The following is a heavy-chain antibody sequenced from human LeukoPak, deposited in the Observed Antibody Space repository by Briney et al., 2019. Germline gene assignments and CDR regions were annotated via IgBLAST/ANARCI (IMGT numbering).Heavy chain of an antibody. V-gene: IGHV3-7*01. CDR2: IKQDGSEK. CDR3: ARESCRGGSCYAYYYYGMDV. CDR1: GFTFSSYW. J-gene: IGHJ6*02. Sequence: GGSLRLSCAASGFTFSSYWMSWVRQAPGKGLEWVANIKQDGSEKYYVDSVKGRFTISRDNAKNSLYLQMNSLRAEDTAGYYCARESCRGGSCYAYYYYGMDVWGQGPTVTVSS. D-gene: IGHD2-15*01.